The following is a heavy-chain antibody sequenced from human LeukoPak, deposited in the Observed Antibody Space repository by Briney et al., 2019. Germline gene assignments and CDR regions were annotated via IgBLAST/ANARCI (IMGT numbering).Heavy chain of an antibody. CDR1: GFTFSSYS. J-gene: IGHJ2*01. D-gene: IGHD6-19*01. CDR3: AKIAVSGLWYFDL. V-gene: IGHV3-23*01. CDR2: ISVGGDYI. Sequence: GGSLRLSCAASGFTFSSYSMNWVRQAPGKGLEWVSSISVGGDYIYYGDSVKGRFTISRDNSRSTLYLQMISLRAEDTAVYYCAKIAVSGLWYFDLWGRGTLVTVSS.